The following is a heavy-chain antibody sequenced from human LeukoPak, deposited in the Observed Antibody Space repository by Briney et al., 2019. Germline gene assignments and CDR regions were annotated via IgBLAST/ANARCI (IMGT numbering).Heavy chain of an antibody. CDR1: GYTFTGYY. V-gene: IGHV1-2*02. J-gene: IGHJ6*03. D-gene: IGHD3-9*01. Sequence: ASVKVSCKASGYTFTGYYMHWVRQAPGQGLEWMGWINPSSGGTNYAQKFQGRVTMTRDTSISTAYMELSRLRSDDTAVYYCARDRVGYYDILTGYPPYMDVWGKGTTATISS. CDR3: ARDRVGYYDILTGYPPYMDV. CDR2: INPSSGGT.